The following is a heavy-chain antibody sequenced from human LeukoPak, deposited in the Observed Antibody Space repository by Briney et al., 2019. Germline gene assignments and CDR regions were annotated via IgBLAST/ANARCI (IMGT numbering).Heavy chain of an antibody. V-gene: IGHV3-23*01. CDR2: ISGSCGST. J-gene: IGHJ4*02. Sequence: PGGSLRLSCAASGFTFSSYAMSWVRQAPGKGLEWVSAISGSCGSTYYADSVKGRFTISRDNSKNTLYLQMNSLRAEDTAVYYCAKVVRSRDTAMGFFEYWGQGTLVTVSS. D-gene: IGHD5-18*01. CDR1: GFTFSSYA. CDR3: AKVVRSRDTAMGFFEY.